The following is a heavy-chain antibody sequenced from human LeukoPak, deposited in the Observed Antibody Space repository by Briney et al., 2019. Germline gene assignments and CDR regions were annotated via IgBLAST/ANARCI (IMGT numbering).Heavy chain of an antibody. CDR3: AREGYSSGWSGSSVDY. Sequence: PSETLSLTCTVSGGSISSSSYYWGWIRQPPGKGLEWIGSIYYSGSTYYNPSLKSRVTISVDTSKNQFSLKLSSVTAADTAVYYCAREGYSSGWSGSSVDYWGQGTLVTVSS. CDR1: GGSISSSSYY. CDR2: IYYSGST. J-gene: IGHJ4*02. V-gene: IGHV4-39*01. D-gene: IGHD6-19*01.